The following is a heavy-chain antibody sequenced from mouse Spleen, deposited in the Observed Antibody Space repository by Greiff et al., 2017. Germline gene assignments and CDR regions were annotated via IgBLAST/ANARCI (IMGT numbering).Heavy chain of an antibody. D-gene: IGHD2-1*01. Sequence: EVQLVESGGGLVKPGGSLKLSCAASGFTFSDYGMHWVRQAPEKGLEWVAYISSGSSTIYYADTVKGRFTISRDNAKNTLFLQMTSLRSEDTAMYYCAREEGNYGYAMDYWGQGTSVTVSS. CDR1: GFTFSDYG. CDR2: ISSGSSTI. V-gene: IGHV5-17*01. CDR3: AREEGNYGYAMDY. J-gene: IGHJ4*01.